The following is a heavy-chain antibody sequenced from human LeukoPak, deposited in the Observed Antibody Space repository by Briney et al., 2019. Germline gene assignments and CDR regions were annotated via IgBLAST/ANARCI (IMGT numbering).Heavy chain of an antibody. CDR3: ARDRGDSSGYGDAFDI. V-gene: IGHV4-59*01. D-gene: IGHD3-22*01. CDR1: GGSISSYY. J-gene: IGHJ3*02. CDR2: IYYSGST. Sequence: SETLSLTCTVSGGSISSYYWSWIRQPPGKGLEWIGYIYYSGSTNYKPSLKSRVTISVDTSKNQFSLKPSSVTAADTAVYYCARDRGDSSGYGDAFDIWGQGTMVTVSS.